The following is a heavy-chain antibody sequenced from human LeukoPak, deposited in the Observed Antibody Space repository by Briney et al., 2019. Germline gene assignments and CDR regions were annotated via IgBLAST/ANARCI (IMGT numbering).Heavy chain of an antibody. CDR1: GFTFSSYG. CDR3: AKDPQQNYGDYDLNWFDP. V-gene: IGHV3-30*18. J-gene: IGHJ5*02. D-gene: IGHD4-17*01. CDR2: ISYDGSNK. Sequence: PGGSLRLSCAASGFTFSSYGMHWVRQAPGKGLEWVAVISYDGSNKYYADSVKGRFTISRDNSKNTLYLQMNSLRAEDTAVYYCAKDPQQNYGDYDLNWFDPWGQGTLVTVSS.